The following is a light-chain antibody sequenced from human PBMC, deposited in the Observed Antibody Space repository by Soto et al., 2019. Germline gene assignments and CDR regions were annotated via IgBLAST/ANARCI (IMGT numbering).Light chain of an antibody. V-gene: IGLV2-11*01. CDR1: SSDIGGYNY. CDR2: DVD. Sequence: QSVLTQPRSVSWSPGQSVAISCTGTSSDIGGYNYVSWYQQHPGKAPKVMIYDVDKRPSGVPDRFSGSKSGNTASLTISDLQTEDEADYYCCSNAGRPDVFGTGTKVTVL. J-gene: IGLJ1*01. CDR3: CSNAGRPDV.